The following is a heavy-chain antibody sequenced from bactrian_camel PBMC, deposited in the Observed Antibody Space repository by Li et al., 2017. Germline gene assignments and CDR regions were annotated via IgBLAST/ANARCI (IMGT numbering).Heavy chain of an antibody. D-gene: IGHD6*01. V-gene: IGHV3-3*01. CDR2: AAGFGAFGTTT. CDR3: AAEEAVDETSCGRLH. CDR1: DRNHASYC. J-gene: IGHJ4*01. Sequence: HVQLVESGGGSVQAGGSLRLSCARSDRNHASYCMGWFRQGPGEEREGVAAAAGFGAFGTTTYYADSVKGRFTISRDYVKNTVSLEMKSLKTEDTAVYYCAAEEAVDETSCGRLHWGQGTQVTVS.